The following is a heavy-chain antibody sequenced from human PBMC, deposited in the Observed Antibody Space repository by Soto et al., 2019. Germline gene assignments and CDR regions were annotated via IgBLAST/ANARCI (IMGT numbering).Heavy chain of an antibody. V-gene: IGHV5-51*01. D-gene: IGHD3-9*01. J-gene: IGHJ6*02. CDR2: IYPGDSKT. CDR3: ARHSPYDILTGYHYYYYGMDV. Sequence: GESLKISCKGSGFSFTTYWIAWVRQMPGKGLEWMGIIYPGDSKTTYSPSFQGQVTISADKSISTAYLQWSSLKASDTAMYYCARHSPYDILTGYHYYYYGMDVWGQGTTVTVSS. CDR1: GFSFTTYW.